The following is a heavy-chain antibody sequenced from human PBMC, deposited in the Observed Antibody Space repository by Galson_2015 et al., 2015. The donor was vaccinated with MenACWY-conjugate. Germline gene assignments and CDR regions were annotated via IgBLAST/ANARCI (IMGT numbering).Heavy chain of an antibody. Sequence: QSGAEVKKPGESLKISCKGSGYIFTNYWIGWMRQMPGRGLECMAIIFPGNSDTRYSPSFQGQVTVSADKSISTAYLQWSGLKASDTAMYYCARRSGYCSGGTCYSDDAFDFWGHGTMVTVSS. J-gene: IGHJ3*01. CDR1: GYIFTNYW. CDR3: ARRSGYCSGGTCYSDDAFDF. D-gene: IGHD2-15*01. V-gene: IGHV5-51*01. CDR2: IFPGNSDT.